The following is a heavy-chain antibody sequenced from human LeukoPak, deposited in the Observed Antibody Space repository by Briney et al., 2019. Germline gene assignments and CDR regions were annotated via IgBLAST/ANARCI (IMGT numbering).Heavy chain of an antibody. CDR3: ASDGRGYGDYYFDY. Sequence: GGSLRLSCAASGFTVSSNYMNWVRQAPGKGLEWVSVIYSGGSTYYADSVKGRFTISRDNSKNTLYLQMNSLRAEDTAVYYCASDGRGYGDYYFDYWGQGTLVTVSS. CDR2: IYSGGST. D-gene: IGHD4-17*01. V-gene: IGHV3-66*01. J-gene: IGHJ4*02. CDR1: GFTVSSNY.